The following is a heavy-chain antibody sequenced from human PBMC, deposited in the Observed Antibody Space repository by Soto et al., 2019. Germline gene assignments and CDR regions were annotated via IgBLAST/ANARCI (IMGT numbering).Heavy chain of an antibody. J-gene: IGHJ4*02. CDR1: GGTFSSYA. CDR3: ARDRSSSWYNGTFYFDS. CDR2: IIPIFGTA. Sequence: SVKVSCKASGGTFSSYAISWVRQAPGQGLEWMGGIIPIFGTANYAQKFQGRVTITADKSTGTAYMELSSLRSEDTAMYYCARDRSSSWYNGTFYFDSWGQGTLVTVSS. V-gene: IGHV1-69*06. D-gene: IGHD6-19*01.